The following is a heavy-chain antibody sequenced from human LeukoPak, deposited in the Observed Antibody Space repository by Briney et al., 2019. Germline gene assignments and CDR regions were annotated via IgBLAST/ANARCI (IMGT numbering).Heavy chain of an antibody. V-gene: IGHV3-23*01. Sequence: GGSLRLSCAASGFTFSSYGMSWVRQAPGKGLEWVSAISGSGGSTYYADSVKGRFTISRDNSKNTLYLQMNSLRAEDTAVYYCAKSPLLWFGELEYFDYWGQGTLVTVSS. CDR3: AKSPLLWFGELEYFDY. CDR1: GFTFSSYG. CDR2: ISGSGGST. D-gene: IGHD3-10*01. J-gene: IGHJ4*02.